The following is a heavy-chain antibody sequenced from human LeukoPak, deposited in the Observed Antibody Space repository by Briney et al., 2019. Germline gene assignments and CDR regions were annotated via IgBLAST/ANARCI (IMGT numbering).Heavy chain of an antibody. CDR1: GGSFSGYY. Sequence: PSETLSLTCAVYGGSFSGYYWSWIRQPPGKGLEWIGEINHSGSTNYNLSLKSRVTISVDTSKNQFSLKLSSVTAADTAVYYCAREFYGDYVDYWGQGTLVTVSS. CDR3: AREFYGDYVDY. J-gene: IGHJ4*02. V-gene: IGHV4-34*01. D-gene: IGHD4-17*01. CDR2: INHSGST.